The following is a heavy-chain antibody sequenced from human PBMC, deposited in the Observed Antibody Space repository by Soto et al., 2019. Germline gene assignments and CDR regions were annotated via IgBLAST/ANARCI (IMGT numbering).Heavy chain of an antibody. Sequence: QITLKESGPTLVKPTQTLTLTCTFSGFSLTTDRVGVGWIRQPPGEALEWLPFIYWDDSKTYRPSLESRLTIPQATSKNQVALTMPTMGSLDTATYYCAHAYGGRSLYWGQGTLVTVSS. J-gene: IGHJ4*02. CDR3: AHAYGGRSLY. D-gene: IGHD1-26*01. CDR2: IYWDDSK. CDR1: GFSLTTDRVG. V-gene: IGHV2-5*02.